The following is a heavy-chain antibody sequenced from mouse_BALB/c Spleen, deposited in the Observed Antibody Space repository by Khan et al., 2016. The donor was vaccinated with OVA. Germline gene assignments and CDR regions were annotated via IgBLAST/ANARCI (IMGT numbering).Heavy chain of an antibody. CDR2: INTYTGEP. D-gene: IGHD2-14*01. CDR3: ARVGYAGTIDY. J-gene: IGHJ4*01. V-gene: IGHV9-3-1*01. CDR1: GYTFTTYG. Sequence: QIQLVQSGPELKKPGETVKISCKASGYTFTTYGLNWVKKTPGKGLKWMGWINTYTGEPTYADDFKGRFAFSLETSASTAYLQITNLKNEDTATYFCARVGYAGTIDYWGQGTSVTVSS.